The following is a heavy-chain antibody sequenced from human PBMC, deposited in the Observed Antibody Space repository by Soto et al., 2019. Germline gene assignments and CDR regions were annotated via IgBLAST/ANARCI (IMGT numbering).Heavy chain of an antibody. CDR3: AVHLGQNYYTMDV. D-gene: IGHD3-3*01. CDR1: GLTLATLF. V-gene: IGHV3-23*01. J-gene: IGHJ6*02. CDR2: VTASGGRA. Sequence: EVQLLESGGGWGQPGGSLRLSCAASGLTLATLFMSWVRQVAGKGLEWVSTVTASGGRAYYADSVKGRFTISRDNSKNTLYLHMSSLGVEDTALYYCAVHLGQNYYTMDVWGLGTTVTVAS.